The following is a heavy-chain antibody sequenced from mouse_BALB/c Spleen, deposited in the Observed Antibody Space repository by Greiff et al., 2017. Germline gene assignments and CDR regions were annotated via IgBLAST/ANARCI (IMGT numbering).Heavy chain of an antibody. D-gene: IGHD2-3*01. V-gene: IGHV5-9-4*01. Sequence: EVQGVESGGGLVKPGGSLKLSCAASGFTFSSYAMSWVRQSPEKRLEWVAEISSGGSYTYYPDTVTGRFTISRDNAKNTLYLEMSSLRSEDTAMYYCARNGYYEAMDYWGQGTSVTVSS. CDR3: ARNGYYEAMDY. CDR2: ISSGGSYT. CDR1: GFTFSSYA. J-gene: IGHJ4*01.